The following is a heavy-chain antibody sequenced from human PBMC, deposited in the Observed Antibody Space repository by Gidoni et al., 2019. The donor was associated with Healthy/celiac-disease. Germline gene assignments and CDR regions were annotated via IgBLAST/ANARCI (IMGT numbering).Heavy chain of an antibody. Sequence: EVQLVESGGGLVKPGGSLRLSCAASGFTFSSYSMNWVRQAPGKGLEWVSSISSSSSYIYYADSVKGRFTISRDNAKNSLYLQMNSLRAEDTAVYYCARDHYDFWSGKSYYYYYGMDVWGQGTTVTVSS. CDR3: ARDHYDFWSGKSYYYYYGMDV. CDR2: ISSSSSYI. J-gene: IGHJ6*02. D-gene: IGHD3-3*01. CDR1: GFTFSSYS. V-gene: IGHV3-21*01.